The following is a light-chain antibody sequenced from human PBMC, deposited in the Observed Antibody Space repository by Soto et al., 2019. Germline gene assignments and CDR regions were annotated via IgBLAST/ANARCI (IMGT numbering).Light chain of an antibody. CDR2: EVN. J-gene: IGLJ2*01. Sequence: QSVLTQPASVSGSPGQSITVSCTGTSSDVGSYNYVSWYQQHPDKAPQLIIYEVNNRPSGVSDRFSGSKSGNTASLTISGLQAEDEADYYCSSYTSDTTVIFG. CDR3: SSYTSDTTVI. CDR1: SSDVGSYNY. V-gene: IGLV2-14*01.